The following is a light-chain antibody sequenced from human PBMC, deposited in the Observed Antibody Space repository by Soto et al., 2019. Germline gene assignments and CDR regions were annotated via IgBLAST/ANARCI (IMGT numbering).Light chain of an antibody. CDR2: GNN. J-gene: IGLJ2*01. Sequence: QSVLTQPPSVSGAPGQRVTISCTGSSSNIGAGYDVHWYQHLPGTAPKLLIFGNNNRPSGVPDRFSGSKSGTSASLAITGLQAEDEADYDCQSHDRSLSGHVVFGGGTKLTVL. CDR3: QSHDRSLSGHVV. V-gene: IGLV1-40*01. CDR1: SSNIGAGYD.